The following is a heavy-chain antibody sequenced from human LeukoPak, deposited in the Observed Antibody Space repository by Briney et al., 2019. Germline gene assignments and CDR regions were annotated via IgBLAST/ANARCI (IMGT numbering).Heavy chain of an antibody. CDR2: IYYSGGT. Sequence: SETLSLTCTVSGGSISSSSYYWGWIRQPPGKGLEWIVSIYYSGGTYCNPSLKSRVTISVDTSKNQFSLKLSSVTAADTAVYYCASTYAYITTITGLHWGQGTLVTVSS. CDR1: GGSISSSSYY. D-gene: IGHD3-22*01. CDR3: ASTYAYITTITGLH. V-gene: IGHV4-39*01. J-gene: IGHJ4*02.